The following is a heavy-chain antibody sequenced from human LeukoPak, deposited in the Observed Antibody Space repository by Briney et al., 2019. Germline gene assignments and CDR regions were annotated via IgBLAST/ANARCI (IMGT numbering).Heavy chain of an antibody. CDR3: TRDELYYYGSGSFYYYYYMDV. CDR2: IRSKAYGGTT. D-gene: IGHD3-10*01. J-gene: IGHJ6*03. Sequence: GGSLRLSCTASGFTFGDYAMSWFRQAPGKGLEWVGFIRSKAYGGTTEYAASVKGRFTISRDDSKSIAYLQMNSLKTEDTAVYYCTRDELYYYGSGSFYYYYYMDVWGKGTTVTVSS. V-gene: IGHV3-49*03. CDR1: GFTFGDYA.